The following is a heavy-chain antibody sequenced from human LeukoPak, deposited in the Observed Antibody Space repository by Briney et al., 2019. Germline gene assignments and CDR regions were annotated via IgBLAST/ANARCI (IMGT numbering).Heavy chain of an antibody. D-gene: IGHD6-19*01. J-gene: IGHJ4*02. CDR2: INPNSGGT. CDR1: GYTFTGYY. Sequence: GASVKVSCKASGYTFTGYYMHWVRQAPGQGLEWMGWINPNSGGTNYAQKFQGWVTMTRDTSISTAYMELSRLRSDDTAVYYCARDSPLTPGYSSGWYEDYWGQGTLVTVSS. V-gene: IGHV1-2*04. CDR3: ARDSPLTPGYSSGWYEDY.